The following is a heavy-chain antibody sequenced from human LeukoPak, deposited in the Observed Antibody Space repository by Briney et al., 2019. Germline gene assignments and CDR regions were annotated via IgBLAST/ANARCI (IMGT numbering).Heavy chain of an antibody. V-gene: IGHV4-30-4*08. CDR3: ASTTIFGVVTDDNWFDP. CDR2: INYSGST. J-gene: IGHJ5*02. Sequence: SQTLSLTCTVSGGSISSGDYYWSWIRQPPGKGLEWIGYINYSGSTYYNPSLKSRVTISVDTSKNQFSLKLSSMTAADTAVYYCASTTIFGVVTDDNWFDPWGQGTLVTVSS. CDR1: GGSISSGDYY. D-gene: IGHD3-3*01.